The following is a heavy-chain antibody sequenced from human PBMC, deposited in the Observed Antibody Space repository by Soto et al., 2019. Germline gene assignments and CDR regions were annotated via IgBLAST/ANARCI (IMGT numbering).Heavy chain of an antibody. CDR1: GITFSNYW. CDR2: INSGGSST. CDR3: ARDSSWTGYSAQFDY. Sequence: EVQLVESGGGLVQPGGSLRLSCAASGITFSNYWMHWVRQAPGKGLVWVSRINSGGSSTTYADSVKGRFTISRDNAKKTLYLQMNSLRAEDTAVYYCARDSSWTGYSAQFDYWGQGALVTVSS. D-gene: IGHD3-9*01. J-gene: IGHJ4*02. V-gene: IGHV3-74*01.